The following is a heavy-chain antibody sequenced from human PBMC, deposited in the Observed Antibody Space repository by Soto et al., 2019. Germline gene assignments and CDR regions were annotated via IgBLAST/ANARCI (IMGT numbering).Heavy chain of an antibody. Sequence: QVQLVQSGAEVKKPGSSVKVSCKASGGTFSSYAISWVRQAPGQGLEWMGGIIPIFGTANYAQKFQGRVTITADESTSTAYMELSSLRSEDTAVYYYARDRSYGSGSYYDAFDIWGQGTMVTVSS. CDR2: IIPIFGTA. J-gene: IGHJ3*02. D-gene: IGHD3-10*01. CDR1: GGTFSSYA. V-gene: IGHV1-69*01. CDR3: ARDRSYGSGSYYDAFDI.